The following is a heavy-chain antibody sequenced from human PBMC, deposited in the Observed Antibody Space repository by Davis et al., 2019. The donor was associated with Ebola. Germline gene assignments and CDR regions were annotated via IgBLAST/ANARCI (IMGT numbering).Heavy chain of an antibody. V-gene: IGHV3-23*01. D-gene: IGHD3-10*01. CDR3: AKEELKVFDY. CDR2: ISGTRGST. CDR1: GFTFSSYG. J-gene: IGHJ4*02. Sequence: PGGSLRLSCAASGFTFSSYGMSWVRQAPGKGLEWVSAISGTRGSTHYADSVKGRFTISRDTSKNTLSLQMNSLRAEDTAIYYCAKEELKVFDYWGQGTLVTVSS.